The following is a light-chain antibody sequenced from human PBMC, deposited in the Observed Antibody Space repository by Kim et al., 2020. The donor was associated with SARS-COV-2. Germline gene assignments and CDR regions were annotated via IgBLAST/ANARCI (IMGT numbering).Light chain of an antibody. J-gene: IGLJ2*01. CDR1: NIGSKS. V-gene: IGLV3-21*04. CDR2: YDN. CDR3: QVWDSSSDHVV. Sequence: PGKTARSTCGGNNIGSKSVHWYQQKPGQAPVLVIYYDNDRPSGIPERFSGSNSGNTATLSISRVEAGDEADYYCQVWDSSSDHVVFGGGTQLTVL.